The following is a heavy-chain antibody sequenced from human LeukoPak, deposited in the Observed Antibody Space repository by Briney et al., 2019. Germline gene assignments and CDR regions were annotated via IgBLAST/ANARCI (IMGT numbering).Heavy chain of an antibody. CDR1: GYSISSGYY. CDR2: MFHSGST. D-gene: IGHD5-12*01. CDR3: ARSRSRGYSGFRVSPFDY. J-gene: IGHJ4*02. Sequence: SETLSLTCAVSGYSISSGYYWGWIRQPPGKGLEWIGSMFHSGSTYYNPSLKSRVTISVDKSKNHFSLKLSSVTAADTAVYYCARSRSRGYSGFRVSPFDYWGQGTLVTVSS. V-gene: IGHV4-38-2*01.